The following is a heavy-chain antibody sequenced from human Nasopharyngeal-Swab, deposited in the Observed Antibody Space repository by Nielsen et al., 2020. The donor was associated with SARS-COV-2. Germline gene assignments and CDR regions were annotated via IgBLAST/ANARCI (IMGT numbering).Heavy chain of an antibody. Sequence: GESLKISCAASGFTFRSHAMSWVRQAPGKGLEWVSYISSSSSTIYYADSVKGRFTISRDNAKNSLYLQMNSLRAEDTAVYYCASFFSVGWSGELLDYYYYGMDVWGQGTTVTVSS. CDR1: GFTFRSHA. J-gene: IGHJ6*02. CDR3: ASFFSVGWSGELLDYYYYGMDV. CDR2: ISSSSSTI. D-gene: IGHD3-10*01. V-gene: IGHV3-48*04.